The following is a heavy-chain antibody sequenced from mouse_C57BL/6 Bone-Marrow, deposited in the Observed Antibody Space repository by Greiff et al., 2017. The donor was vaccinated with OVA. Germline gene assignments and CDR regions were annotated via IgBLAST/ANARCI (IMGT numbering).Heavy chain of an antibody. CDR1: GYTFTSYW. Sequence: VQLQQPGAELVKPGASVKVSCKASGYTFTSYWMHWVKQRPGQGLEWIGRIHPSDSDTNYNQKFKGKATLTVDKSSSTAYMQLSSLTSEYSAVYYGGAYGRLPGGYFDVWGTGTTVTVSS. CDR2: IHPSDSDT. D-gene: IGHD1-1*01. V-gene: IGHV1-74*01. CDR3: GAYGRLPGGYFDV. J-gene: IGHJ1*03.